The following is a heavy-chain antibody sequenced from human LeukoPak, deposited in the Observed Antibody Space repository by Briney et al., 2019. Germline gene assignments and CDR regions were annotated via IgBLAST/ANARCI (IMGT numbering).Heavy chain of an antibody. Sequence: HPGGSLRLSCAASGFIFRSYAMSWVRQAPGKGLEWVSSVRGSGTNAIYADSVKGRFTISRDNSENSLYLQMNSLGAEDTAVYYCAKGGRDIVVVPAARGYWGQGTLVTVSS. CDR1: GFIFRSYA. J-gene: IGHJ4*02. CDR3: AKGGRDIVVVPAARGY. D-gene: IGHD2-2*01. V-gene: IGHV3-23*01. CDR2: VRGSGTNA.